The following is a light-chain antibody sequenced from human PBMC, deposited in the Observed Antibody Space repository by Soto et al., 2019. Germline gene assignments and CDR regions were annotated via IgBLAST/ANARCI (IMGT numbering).Light chain of an antibody. Sequence: EIVLTQSPGTLSLSPGERATLSCRASQRVSSNYLAWYQQKPGQAPRDLIYGASSRVTGIPDRFSGSGSGNDFTVTISRMEPEDFAVYYCQHYVTSPWTFGQGTKVEIK. CDR2: GAS. CDR1: QRVSSNY. V-gene: IGKV3-20*01. CDR3: QHYVTSPWT. J-gene: IGKJ1*01.